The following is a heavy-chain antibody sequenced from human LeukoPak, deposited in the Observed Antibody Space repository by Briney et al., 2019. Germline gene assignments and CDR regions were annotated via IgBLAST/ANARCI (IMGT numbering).Heavy chain of an antibody. J-gene: IGHJ3*02. V-gene: IGHV4-34*01. CDR3: ARVQFSNYVWGSYRTTHAFDI. Sequence: SETLSLTCAVYGGSFNGYYWSWNRQPPGKGLEWIGDINHSGSTYYTPSLKSRVSISLDTSKNQFSLKLSSVTAADTAVYYCARVQFSNYVWGSYRTTHAFDIWGQGTMVTVSS. CDR2: INHSGST. CDR1: GGSFNGYY. D-gene: IGHD3-16*02.